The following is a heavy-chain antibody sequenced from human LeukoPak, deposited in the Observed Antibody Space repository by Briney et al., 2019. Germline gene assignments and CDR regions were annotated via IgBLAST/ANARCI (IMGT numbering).Heavy chain of an antibody. CDR1: GFTFSSYA. J-gene: IGHJ4*02. Sequence: GGSLRLSCAASGFTFSSYAMSWVRQAPGKGLEWVSAISGSGGSTYYADSVKGRFTISRDNSKTTLYLQMNILRADDTAVYYCAKYIAVAGRKLDYWGQGTLVTVSS. D-gene: IGHD6-19*01. CDR2: ISGSGGST. CDR3: AKYIAVAGRKLDY. V-gene: IGHV3-23*01.